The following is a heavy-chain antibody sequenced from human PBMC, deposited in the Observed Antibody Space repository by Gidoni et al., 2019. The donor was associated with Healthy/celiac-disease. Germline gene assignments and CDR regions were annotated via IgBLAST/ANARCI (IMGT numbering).Heavy chain of an antibody. D-gene: IGHD6-6*01. V-gene: IGHV3-15*01. CDR2: SKSKTDGGTT. Sequence: EVQLVESGGGLVKPGGSLRLSCAASGFTFSNAWLSRVRQAPGKGVAWVGRSKSKTDGGTTDYAAPVKGRFTISRDDSKNTLYLQMNSLKTEDTAVYYCTRSIAARHRVYYYYGMDVWGQGTTVTVSS. CDR1: GFTFSNAW. J-gene: IGHJ6*02. CDR3: TRSIAARHRVYYYYGMDV.